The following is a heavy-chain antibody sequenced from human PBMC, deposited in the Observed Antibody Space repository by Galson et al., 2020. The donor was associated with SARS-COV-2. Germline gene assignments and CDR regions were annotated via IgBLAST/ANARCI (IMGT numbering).Heavy chain of an antibody. CDR3: ARDQAYSSGWYHYYYGMDV. V-gene: IGHV4-61*02. J-gene: IGHJ6*02. D-gene: IGHD6-19*01. Sequence: SETLSLTCTVSGGSISSGSYYWSWIRQPAGKGLEWIGRIYTSGSTNYNPSLKSRVTISVDTSKNQFSLKLSSVTAADTAVYYCARDQAYSSGWYHYYYGMDVWGQGTTVTVSS. CDR2: IYTSGST. CDR1: GGSISSGSYY.